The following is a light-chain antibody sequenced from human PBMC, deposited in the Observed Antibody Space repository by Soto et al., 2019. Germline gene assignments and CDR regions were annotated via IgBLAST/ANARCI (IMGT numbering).Light chain of an antibody. V-gene: IGKV1-5*03. CDR2: KAS. CDR1: QTIGSL. J-gene: IGKJ2*01. Sequence: DIQMTQSPSTLSASVGDRVTITCRASQTIGSLLAWYQQKAGRAPKLLIYKASTLESGVPSRFSGSRSGTEFTLTISILQPDDFATYYCQHYNSYPPMYTFGQGTKLEI. CDR3: QHYNSYPPMYT.